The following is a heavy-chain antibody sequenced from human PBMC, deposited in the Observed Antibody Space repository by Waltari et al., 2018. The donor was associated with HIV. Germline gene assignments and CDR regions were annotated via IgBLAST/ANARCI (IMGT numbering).Heavy chain of an antibody. CDR1: GGSISSSSYY. D-gene: IGHD5-18*01. J-gene: IGHJ4*02. Sequence: QLQLQESGPGLVKPSETLSLTCTVSGGSISSSSYYWGWIRQPPGKGLEWIGSIYYSGSTYYNPSLKSRVTISVDTSKNQFSLKLSSVTAADTAVYYCASRPIQLWSLNFDYWGQGTLVTVSS. V-gene: IGHV4-39*01. CDR2: IYYSGST. CDR3: ASRPIQLWSLNFDY.